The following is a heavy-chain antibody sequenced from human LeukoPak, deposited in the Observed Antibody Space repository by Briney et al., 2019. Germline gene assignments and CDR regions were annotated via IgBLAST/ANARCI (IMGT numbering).Heavy chain of an antibody. CDR3: ARDGAVSNGRYFDY. Sequence: GGSLRLSCVDSGFTFRTYSMNWVRPAPGKGLEGVSSISSSSSYIYYGDSVRGRFTISRDNAKNSLYLQMNSLRAEDTAVYYCARDGAVSNGRYFDYWGQGTLVTVSS. J-gene: IGHJ4*02. CDR2: ISSSSSYI. V-gene: IGHV3-21*01. D-gene: IGHD3-3*01. CDR1: GFTFRTYS.